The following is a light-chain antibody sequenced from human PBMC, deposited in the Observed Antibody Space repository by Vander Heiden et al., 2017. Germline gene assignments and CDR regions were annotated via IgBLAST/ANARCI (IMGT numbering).Light chain of an antibody. CDR1: SSNIGSTY. CDR2: DNN. Sequence: QSVLTQPPPVSAAQGQKVTISCAGSSSNIGSTYVSWYQQLPGTAPKLLIYDNNKRPSGIPDRFSGSKSGTSATLGITGVQTGDEADYYCGTWDTSLSVVVFGGGTKLTVL. V-gene: IGLV1-51*01. J-gene: IGLJ2*01. CDR3: GTWDTSLSVVV.